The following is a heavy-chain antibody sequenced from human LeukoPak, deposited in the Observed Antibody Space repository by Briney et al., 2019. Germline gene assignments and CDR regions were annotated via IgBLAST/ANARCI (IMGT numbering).Heavy chain of an antibody. Sequence: SGPTLVKPTQTLTLTCTFSGFSLSNSGVGVGWIRQPPGEALEWLALIYLSDDKRYSPSLKNRLTITRDTSKDQVVLTMTTLDPVDTATYYCVYTLGVPSPIPVHWGQGTLVTVSS. CDR2: IYLSDDK. D-gene: IGHD2-2*02. V-gene: IGHV2-5*01. J-gene: IGHJ4*02. CDR1: GFSLSNSGVG. CDR3: VYTLGVPSPIPVH.